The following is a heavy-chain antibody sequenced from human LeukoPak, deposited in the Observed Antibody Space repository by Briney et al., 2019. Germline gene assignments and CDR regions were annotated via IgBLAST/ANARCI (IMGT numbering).Heavy chain of an antibody. D-gene: IGHD2-21*02. CDR3: ARIYCGGDCYTQNSFDP. V-gene: IGHV4-30-2*01. CDR2: IYHSGST. J-gene: IGHJ5*02. Sequence: SETLSLTCAVSGGSISSGGYSWSWIRQPPGKGLEWIGYIYHSGSTYYNPSLKSRVTISVDRSKNQFSLKLSSVTAADTAVYYCARIYCGGDCYTQNSFDPWGQGTLVTVSS. CDR1: GGSISSGGYS.